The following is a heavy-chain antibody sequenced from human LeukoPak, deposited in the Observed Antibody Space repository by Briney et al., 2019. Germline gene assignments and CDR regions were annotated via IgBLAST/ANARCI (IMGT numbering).Heavy chain of an antibody. D-gene: IGHD2-8*02. CDR2: IKEDGSET. Sequence: XMDWVXRAXXXXLEWVASIKEDGSETHYVDSVRGRFTISRDNDKNSLYLQMNNVRAEDTAMYYCAGDGGWWRFDFWGQGALVTVSS. CDR1: X. J-gene: IGHJ4*02. V-gene: IGHV3-7*03. CDR3: AGDGGWWRFDF.